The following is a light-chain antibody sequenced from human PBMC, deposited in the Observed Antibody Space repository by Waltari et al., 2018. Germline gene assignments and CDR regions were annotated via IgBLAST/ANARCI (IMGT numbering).Light chain of an antibody. CDR3: AAWDDSLSGRV. J-gene: IGLJ3*02. Sequence: QSVLTQPPSASGTPGQRFTISCSGSRSNIGHNYVYWYQQLPGTAPKLLIYRNNQRPSGVPDRFSGSKSGTSASLAISGLRSEDEADYYCAAWDDSLSGRVFGGGTKVTVL. V-gene: IGLV1-47*01. CDR1: RSNIGHNY. CDR2: RNN.